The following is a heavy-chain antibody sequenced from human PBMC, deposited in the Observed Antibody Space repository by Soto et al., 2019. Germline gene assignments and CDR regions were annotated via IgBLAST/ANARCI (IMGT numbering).Heavy chain of an antibody. D-gene: IGHD2-8*02. CDR1: GFTFNTYW. J-gene: IGHJ4*02. Sequence: EVLLVESGGGLVQPGGSLRLSCATSGFTFNTYWMTWVRQAPGKGLEWVASISQDGTVKDYVESLKDRFTISRDDVKKSAYLQMNSMRDEDTDVYYCVGSTGWMFHQWGQGTVVTVSS. V-gene: IGHV3-7*03. CDR2: ISQDGTVK. CDR3: VGSTGWMFHQ.